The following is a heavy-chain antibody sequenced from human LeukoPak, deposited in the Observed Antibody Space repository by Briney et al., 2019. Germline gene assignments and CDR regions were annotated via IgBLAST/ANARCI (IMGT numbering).Heavy chain of an antibody. Sequence: GASEKVSCKASGYTFTSYGISWVRQTPVQGLEWMGWISAYNGNTNYAQKLQGRVTMTTDTSTSTAYMELRSLRSDDTAVYYCARVPPYSSSSGLGYWGQGTLVTVSS. CDR3: ARVPPYSSSSGLGY. J-gene: IGHJ4*02. D-gene: IGHD6-6*01. V-gene: IGHV1-18*01. CDR1: GYTFTSYG. CDR2: ISAYNGNT.